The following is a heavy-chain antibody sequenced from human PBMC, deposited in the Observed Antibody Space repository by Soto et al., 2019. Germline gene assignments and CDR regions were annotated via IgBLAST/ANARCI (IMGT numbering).Heavy chain of an antibody. D-gene: IGHD4-4*01. CDR2: IIPIFGTA. CDR1: GGTFSSYA. Sequence: QVQLVQSGAEVKKPVSSVKVSCKASGGTFSSYAISWVRQAPGQGLEWMGGIIPIFGTANYAQKFQGRVTITAAESTSTAYMELSSLRSEDTAVYYCASRTETYSYYYYGMDVWGQGTTVTVSS. V-gene: IGHV1-69*12. CDR3: ASRTETYSYYYYGMDV. J-gene: IGHJ6*02.